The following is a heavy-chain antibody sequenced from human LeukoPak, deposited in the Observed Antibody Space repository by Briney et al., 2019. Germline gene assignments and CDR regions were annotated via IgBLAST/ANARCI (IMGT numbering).Heavy chain of an antibody. CDR3: ARKSAARSTSEFDC. D-gene: IGHD2-2*01. J-gene: IGHJ4*02. V-gene: IGHV1-2*02. Sequence: ASVKVSCKASGYTFTGHFLHWVRQAPGQGLEWMGWINPNSGVTSYAQKFQGRVTMTSDTSISTAYMELSSLRSDDTAVYYCARKSAARSTSEFDCWGQGTLVTVSS. CDR1: GYTFTGHF. CDR2: INPNSGVT.